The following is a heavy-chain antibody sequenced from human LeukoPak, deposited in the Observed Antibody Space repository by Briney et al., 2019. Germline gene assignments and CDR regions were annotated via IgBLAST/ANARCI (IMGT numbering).Heavy chain of an antibody. Sequence: ASVKVSCKASGYTFTGYYMHWVRQGPGQGLEWMGWINPNSGGTNYAQKFQGRVTMTRDTSISTAYMELSRLRSDDTAVYYCARIEPAAAVAFDIWGQGTMVTVSS. V-gene: IGHV1-2*02. CDR1: GYTFTGYY. CDR3: ARIEPAAAVAFDI. D-gene: IGHD6-13*01. J-gene: IGHJ3*02. CDR2: INPNSGGT.